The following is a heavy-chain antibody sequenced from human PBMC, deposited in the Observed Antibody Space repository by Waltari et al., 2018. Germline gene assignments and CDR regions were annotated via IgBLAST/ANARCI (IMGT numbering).Heavy chain of an antibody. CDR1: GFTFSSYS. Sequence: EVQLVESGGGLVKPGGSLRLSCAASGFTFSSYSMSWVRQAPGKGLEWVSVIYSGGSSTYYADAVKGRFTISRDNSKITLYLQMNSLRAEDTAVYYCAKDIPEDVWGKGTTVTVSS. CDR2: IYSGGSST. CDR3: AKDIPEDV. V-gene: IGHV3-23*03. J-gene: IGHJ6*04. D-gene: IGHD2-2*02.